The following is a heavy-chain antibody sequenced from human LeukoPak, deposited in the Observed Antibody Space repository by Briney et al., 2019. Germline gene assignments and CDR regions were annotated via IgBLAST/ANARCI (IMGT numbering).Heavy chain of an antibody. J-gene: IGHJ4*02. Sequence: GGFLRLSCAASGFTFSSYGMHWVRQAPGKGLEWVAFIRYDGSNKYYADSVKGRFTISRDNSKNTLYLQMNSLRAEDTAVYYCAKVPESITGTRGDYWGQGTLVTVSS. CDR3: AKVPESITGTRGDY. D-gene: IGHD1-7*01. CDR2: IRYDGSNK. V-gene: IGHV3-30*02. CDR1: GFTFSSYG.